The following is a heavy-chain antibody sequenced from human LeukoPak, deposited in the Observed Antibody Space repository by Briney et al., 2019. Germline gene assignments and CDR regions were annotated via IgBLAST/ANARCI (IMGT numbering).Heavy chain of an antibody. Sequence: GASVKVSCKASGYTFTSYYMHWVRQAPGQGLEWVGIINPSGGSTSYAQKFQGRVTMTRDTSTSTVYMELSSLRSEDTAVYYCARVTTLERPFDYWGQGTLVTVSS. CDR1: GYTFTSYY. V-gene: IGHV1-46*01. D-gene: IGHD4-23*01. J-gene: IGHJ4*02. CDR3: ARVTTLERPFDY. CDR2: INPSGGST.